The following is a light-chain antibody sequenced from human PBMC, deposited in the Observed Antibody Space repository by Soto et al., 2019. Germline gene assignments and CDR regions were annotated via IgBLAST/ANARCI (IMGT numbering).Light chain of an antibody. J-gene: IGLJ2*01. Sequence: QSVLTQPPSVSGAPGQTVTISCTGSSSNIGAGFAVHWYQQLPGTVPKLLIYDNSNRPSGVPDRFSGSKSGTSASPAITGLQADDEGDYYCQSYDRTLSGSLFGGGTKLTVL. CDR3: QSYDRTLSGSL. CDR2: DNS. V-gene: IGLV1-40*01. CDR1: SSNIGAGFA.